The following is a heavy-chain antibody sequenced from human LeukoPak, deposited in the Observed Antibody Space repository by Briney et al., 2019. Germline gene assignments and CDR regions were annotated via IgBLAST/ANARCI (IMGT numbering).Heavy chain of an antibody. CDR1: GYTFTSYD. CDR3: ARNYDSSGYYDDAFDI. J-gene: IGHJ3*02. V-gene: IGHV1-8*01. D-gene: IGHD3-22*01. CDR2: MNPNSGNA. Sequence: ASVKVSCKASGYTFTSYDINWVRQATGQGLEWMGWMNPNSGNAGYAQKFQGRVTMTRNTSISTAYMELSSLRSEDTAVYYCARNYDSSGYYDDAFDIWGQGTVVTVSS.